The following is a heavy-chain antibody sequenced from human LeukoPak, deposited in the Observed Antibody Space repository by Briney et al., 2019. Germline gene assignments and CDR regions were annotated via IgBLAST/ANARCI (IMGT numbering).Heavy chain of an antibody. CDR1: GFTFTNYW. CDR2: IKQDGSEE. J-gene: IGHJ4*02. V-gene: IGHV3-7*01. CDR3: ARGYSYGLAPFVY. D-gene: IGHD5-18*01. Sequence: GGSLRLSCVASGFTFTNYWMSWVRQVPGKGLEWVANIKQDGSEELYADSVRGRYTISRDNAKNSLYLQMNSLRAEDTAVYHCARGYSYGLAPFVYWGRGTLVSVSS.